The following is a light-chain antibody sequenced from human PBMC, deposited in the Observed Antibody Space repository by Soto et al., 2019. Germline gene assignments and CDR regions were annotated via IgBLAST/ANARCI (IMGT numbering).Light chain of an antibody. Sequence: QSVLTQSPSASGSPGQSVTISCTGTSSDIGGYNSVSWYQQHPGKAPKVMIYDVTKRPSGVPDRFSGSKSGTSASLAISGLQSEDEADYYCAAWDDSLNGFYVFGTGTKVNVL. V-gene: IGLV2-8*01. CDR2: DVT. J-gene: IGLJ1*01. CDR1: SSDIGGYNS. CDR3: AAWDDSLNGFYV.